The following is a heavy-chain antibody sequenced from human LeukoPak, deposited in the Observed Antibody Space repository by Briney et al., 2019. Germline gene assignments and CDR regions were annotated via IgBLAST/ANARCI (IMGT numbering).Heavy chain of an antibody. J-gene: IGHJ6*03. CDR2: FYHTGST. Sequence: SETLSLTCTLSVDSLSVYNGSCMPQSPGGGLEGIGHFYHTGSTSYSTPLKSRVTKPAATSQKQSSLKFSSVTAADPGVYYCARVRLDYYYYYMDVWGKGTTVTVS. D-gene: IGHD4-17*01. V-gene: IGHV4-59*01. CDR1: VDSLSVYN. CDR3: ARVRLDYYYYYMDV.